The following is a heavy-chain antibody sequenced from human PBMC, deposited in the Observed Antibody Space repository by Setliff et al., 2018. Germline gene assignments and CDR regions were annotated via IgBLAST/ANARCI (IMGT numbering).Heavy chain of an antibody. CDR2: ISSDGISK. Sequence: GGSLRLSCAAFGFTMHWVRQAPGKGLEWVSAISSDGISKYYAESVKGRFTISRDNSKNTLYLQMNSLRAEDTAVYYCARDRRGGPSNFWSGYSDYWGQGTLVTVSS. D-gene: IGHD3-3*01. V-gene: IGHV3-30*01. CDR3: ARDRRGGPSNFWSGYSDY. CDR1: GFT. J-gene: IGHJ4*02.